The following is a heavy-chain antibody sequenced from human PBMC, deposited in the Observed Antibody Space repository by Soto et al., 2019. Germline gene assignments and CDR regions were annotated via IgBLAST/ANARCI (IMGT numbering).Heavy chain of an antibody. V-gene: IGHV4-34*01. Sequence: KTSETLSLTCAVYGGSFSGYYWSWIRQPPGKGLEWIGEINHSGGTNYNPSLKSRVTISVDTSKNQFSLKLSSVTAADTAVYYCARDRYYDFWSGYSYYYYGMDVWGQGTTVTVSS. CDR3: ARDRYYDFWSGYSYYYYGMDV. CDR2: INHSGGT. CDR1: GGSFSGYY. D-gene: IGHD3-3*01. J-gene: IGHJ6*02.